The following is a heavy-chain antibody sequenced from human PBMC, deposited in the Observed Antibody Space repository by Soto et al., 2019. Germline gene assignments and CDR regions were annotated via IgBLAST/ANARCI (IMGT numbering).Heavy chain of an antibody. Sequence: QVQLVESGGGVVQPGRSLRLSCAASGFTFSSYGMHWFRQAPGKGLEWVAVIWYDGSNKYYADSVKGRFTISRDNSKNTLYLQMNSLRAEDTAVYYCARDRGGGFYIFDYWGQGTLVTVSS. CDR1: GFTFSSYG. D-gene: IGHD5-12*01. CDR3: ARDRGGGFYIFDY. CDR2: IWYDGSNK. J-gene: IGHJ4*02. V-gene: IGHV3-33*01.